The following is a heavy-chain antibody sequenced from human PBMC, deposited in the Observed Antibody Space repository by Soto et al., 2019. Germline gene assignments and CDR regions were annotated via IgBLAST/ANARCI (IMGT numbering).Heavy chain of an antibody. CDR1: GFTFSTYA. CDR2: ISGSGGST. V-gene: IGHV3-23*01. D-gene: IGHD2-21*02. CDR3: AKGQPATVTYFDS. J-gene: IGHJ4*02. Sequence: GGSLRLSCAASGFTFSTYAMSWVRQAPGKGLEWVSGISGSGGSTYYADSVKRRFTISRDKSKSMLYLQMNVLRAEDTAIYYCAKGQPATVTYFDSWGQGTLVTVSS.